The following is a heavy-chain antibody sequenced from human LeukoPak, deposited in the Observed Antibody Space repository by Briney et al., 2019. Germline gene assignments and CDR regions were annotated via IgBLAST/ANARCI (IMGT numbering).Heavy chain of an antibody. D-gene: IGHD1-26*01. CDR3: AREPSAGRYLQH. V-gene: IGHV1-18*01. Sequence: ASVKVSCKTSGYTFGSYGFSWVRQAPGQGLEWMGWISPYNGNTHIAQKFQGRVTMTTDTSTSTAYMELRSLRSDDTAVYYCAREPSAGRYLQHWGQGTLVTVFS. CDR2: ISPYNGNT. CDR1: GYTFGSYG. J-gene: IGHJ1*01.